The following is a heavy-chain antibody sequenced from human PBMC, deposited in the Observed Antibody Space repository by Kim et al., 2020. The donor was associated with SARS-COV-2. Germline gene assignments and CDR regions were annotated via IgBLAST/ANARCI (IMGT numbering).Heavy chain of an antibody. D-gene: IGHD5-18*01. CDR3: ARAPGIQLWFGWFDP. V-gene: IGHV5-51*01. Sequence: PSFQGQVTISAEKSISTAYLQWSSLKASDTAMYYCARAPGIQLWFGWFDPWGQGTLVTVSS. J-gene: IGHJ5*02.